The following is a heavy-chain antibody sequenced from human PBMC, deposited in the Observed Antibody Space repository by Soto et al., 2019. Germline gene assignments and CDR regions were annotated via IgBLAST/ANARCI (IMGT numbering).Heavy chain of an antibody. D-gene: IGHD2-21*02. CDR1: GGTFSSYA. V-gene: IGHV1-69*06. CDR3: ARDGYGGNSCY. CDR2: IIPIFGTA. Sequence: SVKVSCKASGGTFSSYAISWVRQAPGQGLEWMGGIIPIFGTANYAQKFQGRVTITADKSTSTVYMELSSLRSEDTAVYYCARDGYGGNSCYWGQGTLVTVSS. J-gene: IGHJ4*02.